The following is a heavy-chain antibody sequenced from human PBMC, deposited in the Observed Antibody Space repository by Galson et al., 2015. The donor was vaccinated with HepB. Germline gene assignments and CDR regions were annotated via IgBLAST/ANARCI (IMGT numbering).Heavy chain of an antibody. Sequence: SLRLSCAASGFTFGTNGIHWVRQAPGKGLEWVAVISYDGRDKYYVDSVKGRFTISRDNSKNTLYLQMNSLRAEDTAVYYCAKDDYCTSTRCPFSGAFDIWGQGTMVTVSS. CDR3: AKDDYCTSTRCPFSGAFDI. D-gene: IGHD2-2*01. CDR2: ISYDGRDK. CDR1: GFTFGTNG. J-gene: IGHJ3*02. V-gene: IGHV3-30*18.